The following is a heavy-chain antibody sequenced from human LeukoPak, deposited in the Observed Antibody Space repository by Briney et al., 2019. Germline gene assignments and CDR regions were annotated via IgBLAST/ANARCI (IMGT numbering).Heavy chain of an antibody. CDR3: ARGTRYCSGGSCHYYYYGMDV. V-gene: IGHV1-69*04. Sequence: ASVKVSCKASGGTFSSYAISWVRQAPGQGLEWMGRIIPILGIANYAQKFQGSVTITADKSTSTAYMELSSLRPEDTAVYYCARGTRYCSGGSCHYYYYGMDVWGQGTTVTVSS. D-gene: IGHD2-15*01. CDR2: IIPILGIA. CDR1: GGTFSSYA. J-gene: IGHJ6*02.